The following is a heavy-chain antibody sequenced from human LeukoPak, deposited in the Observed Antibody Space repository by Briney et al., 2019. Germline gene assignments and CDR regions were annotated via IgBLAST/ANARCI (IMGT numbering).Heavy chain of an antibody. Sequence: GSLRLSCAASGFTFSSYSMNWVRQAPGKGLEWIGSIYYGGSTYYNPSLKSRVTISVDKSKNQFSLKLSSVTAADTAVYYCARGSFLSSNWYYFDYWGQGTLVTVSS. V-gene: IGHV4-59*05. D-gene: IGHD4-11*01. J-gene: IGHJ4*02. CDR2: IYYGGST. CDR1: GFTFSSYSMN. CDR3: ARGSFLSSNWYYFDY.